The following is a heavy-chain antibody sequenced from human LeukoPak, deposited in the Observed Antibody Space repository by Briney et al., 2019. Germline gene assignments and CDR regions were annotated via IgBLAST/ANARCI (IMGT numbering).Heavy chain of an antibody. Sequence: GGSLRLSCAASGFTFSSYAMSWVRQAPGKGLEWVSAISGSGGSTYYADSVKGRFTISRDNSKNTLYLQMNSLRAEDTAVYYCAKDPAWEGYGGNSVGYWGQGTLVTVSS. V-gene: IGHV3-23*01. CDR2: ISGSGGST. D-gene: IGHD4-23*01. CDR1: GFTFSSYA. CDR3: AKDPAWEGYGGNSVGY. J-gene: IGHJ4*02.